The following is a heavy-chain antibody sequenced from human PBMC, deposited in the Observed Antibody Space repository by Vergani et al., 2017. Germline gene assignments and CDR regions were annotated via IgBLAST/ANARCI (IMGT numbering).Heavy chain of an antibody. D-gene: IGHD6-19*01. Sequence: EVQLVESGGGLVKPGGSLRLSCAASGFTFSSYSMNWVRQAPGKGLEWVSSISSSSSYIYYADSVKGRFTISRDNAKNSLYLQMNSLRAEDTAVYYCARSGSGWYAGRSPNYDMDVWGKGTTVTVSS. CDR2: ISSSSSYI. CDR3: ARSGSGWYAGRSPNYDMDV. CDR1: GFTFSSYS. V-gene: IGHV3-21*01. J-gene: IGHJ6*03.